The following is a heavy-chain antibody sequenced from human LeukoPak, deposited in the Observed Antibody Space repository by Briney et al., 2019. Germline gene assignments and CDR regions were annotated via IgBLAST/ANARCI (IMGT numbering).Heavy chain of an antibody. V-gene: IGHV3-23*01. CDR1: GFTFSSYA. D-gene: IGHD6-19*01. Sequence: GGSLRLSCAASGFTFSSYAMIWDPQAPGKGLEWVSGISGSGGSTFYADHVKGRFTISRDNSKNTLYLQMISLRAGDTAVYYCAKGGSGWLFDYWGQGTLVTVSS. CDR3: AKGGSGWLFDY. CDR2: ISGSGGST. J-gene: IGHJ4*02.